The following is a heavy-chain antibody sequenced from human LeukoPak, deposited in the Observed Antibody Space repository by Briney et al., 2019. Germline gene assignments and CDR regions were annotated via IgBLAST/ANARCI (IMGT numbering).Heavy chain of an antibody. CDR3: ARDNDSSGRFDY. J-gene: IGHJ4*02. CDR2: ISNSGDAT. D-gene: IGHD3-22*01. V-gene: IGHV3-23*01. CDR1: GFTFSDYA. Sequence: GGSLRLSCAASGFTFSDYAMSWVRQAPGKGLEWVSTISNSGDATYYADSVKGRFTISRDNPKNTLYLQMTSLRAEDTAVYYCARDNDSSGRFDYCGQGTLATVSS.